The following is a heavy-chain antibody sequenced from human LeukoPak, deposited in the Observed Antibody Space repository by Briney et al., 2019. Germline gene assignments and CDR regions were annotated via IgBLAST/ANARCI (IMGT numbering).Heavy chain of an antibody. D-gene: IGHD3-10*01. V-gene: IGHV1-24*01. Sequence: ASVKLSCKVSGYTLTELSMHWVRQAPGKGLEWMGGFDPEDGETIYAQKFQGRVTMTEDTSTDTAYMELSSLRSEDTAVYYCATVPHYYGSGERLYWFDPWGQGTLVTVSS. CDR1: GYTLTELS. CDR2: FDPEDGET. CDR3: ATVPHYYGSGERLYWFDP. J-gene: IGHJ5*02.